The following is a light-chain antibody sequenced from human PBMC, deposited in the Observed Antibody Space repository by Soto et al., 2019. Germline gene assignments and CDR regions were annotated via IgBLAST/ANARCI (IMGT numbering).Light chain of an antibody. Sequence: QSALTQPASVSVSPRQSITIPCTGTISDVGAYNYVSWYQQHPGKAPKLMIYEVLHRPSGVSNRCSGSQSGNKASLTISGLQPEDEADYYRSSYTTNNPVVFGGGTKRTVL. V-gene: IGLV2-14*01. CDR2: EVL. CDR1: ISDVGAYNY. CDR3: SSYTTNNPVV. J-gene: IGLJ2*01.